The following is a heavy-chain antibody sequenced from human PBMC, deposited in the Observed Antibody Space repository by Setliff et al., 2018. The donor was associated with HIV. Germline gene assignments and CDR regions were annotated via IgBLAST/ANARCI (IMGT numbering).Heavy chain of an antibody. Sequence: PGGSLRLSCAASGFTFSDYYMSWIRQAPGKGLMWVSRISPDGTKTNHADSVKGRCTTYRDNSKNMFYLQMHNVRSEDTGFYYCARDEFPYARDVWGPGTLVTVSS. CDR3: ARDEFPYARDV. CDR1: GFTFSDYY. J-gene: IGHJ4*02. V-gene: IGHV3-74*01. CDR2: ISPDGTKT. D-gene: IGHD2-8*01.